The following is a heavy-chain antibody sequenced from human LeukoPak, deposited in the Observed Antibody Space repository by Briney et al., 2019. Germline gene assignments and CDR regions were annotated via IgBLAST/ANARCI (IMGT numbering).Heavy chain of an antibody. Sequence: GASVKVSCKASGYTFTSYYMHWVRQAPGQGLEWMGIINPSGSSTSYAQKFQGRVTMTRDTSTSTVYMELSSLRSEDTAVCYCARDGTSYYYGSGSPHYYGMDVWGKGTTVTVSS. D-gene: IGHD3-10*01. V-gene: IGHV1-46*01. CDR1: GYTFTSYY. CDR3: ARDGTSYYYGSGSPHYYGMDV. CDR2: INPSGSST. J-gene: IGHJ6*04.